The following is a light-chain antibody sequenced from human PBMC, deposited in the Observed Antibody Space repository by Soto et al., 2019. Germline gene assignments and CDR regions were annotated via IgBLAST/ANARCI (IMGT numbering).Light chain of an antibody. J-gene: IGKJ1*01. V-gene: IGKV1-12*01. Sequence: DIQLTQSPSSVSASVGDRVTITCRASQGISSSLAWYQQRSGKAPKLLIYVASRMQSGVPERFSGSGSGTDFTLTIDGLEPDDFAAYYCQHYGNFSWTFGQGTKVDIK. CDR2: VAS. CDR1: QGISSS. CDR3: QHYGNFSWT.